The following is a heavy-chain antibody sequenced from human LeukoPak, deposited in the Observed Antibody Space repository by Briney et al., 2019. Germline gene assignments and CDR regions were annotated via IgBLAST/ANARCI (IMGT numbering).Heavy chain of an antibody. Sequence: SETLSLTCAVYGGSFSGYYWSWIRQPPGKGLEWIGEINHSGSTNYNPSLKSRVTISVDTSKNQFSLKLSSVTAADTAVYYCARGRYYYDSSGYYRLPSPKKYYYYGMDVWGQGTTVTVSS. CDR3: ARGRYYYDSSGYYRLPSPKKYYYYGMDV. J-gene: IGHJ6*02. CDR1: GGSFSGYY. V-gene: IGHV4-34*01. D-gene: IGHD3-22*01. CDR2: INHSGST.